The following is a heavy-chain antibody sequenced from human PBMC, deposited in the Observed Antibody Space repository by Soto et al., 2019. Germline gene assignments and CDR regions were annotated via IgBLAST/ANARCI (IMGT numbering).Heavy chain of an antibody. J-gene: IGHJ6*02. CDR1: GFTFSSYA. V-gene: IGHV3-64D*08. D-gene: IGHD6-19*01. CDR3: VKDGSSGWFLDRYYYYYGMDV. Sequence: GGSLRLSCSASGFTFSSYAMHWVRQAPGKGLEYVSAISSNGGSTYYADSVKGRFTISRDNSKNTLYLQMSSLRAEDTAVYYCVKDGSSGWFLDRYYYYYGMDVWGQGTTVTVSS. CDR2: ISSNGGST.